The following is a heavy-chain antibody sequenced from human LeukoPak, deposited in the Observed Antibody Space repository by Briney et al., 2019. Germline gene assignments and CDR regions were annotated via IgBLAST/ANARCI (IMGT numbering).Heavy chain of an antibody. CDR2: IYYIGNT. CDR1: GGSISTYY. D-gene: IGHD3-9*01. CDR3: ARLYYDILTGYFYLDS. J-gene: IGHJ5*01. Sequence: SETLSLTCTVSGGSISTYYWSWIRQPPGKGLEGIGYIYYIGNTNYNPSLKSRVTISVDTSKNQFSLKLSSVTAADTAVYYCARLYYDILTGYFYLDSWGQGTLVTVSS. V-gene: IGHV4-59*08.